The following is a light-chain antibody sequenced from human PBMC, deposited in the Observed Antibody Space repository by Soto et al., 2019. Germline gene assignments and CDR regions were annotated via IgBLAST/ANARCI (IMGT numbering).Light chain of an antibody. Sequence: QSALTQPASVSGSPRQSISISGTGTSSDVGDGDFVSWYQQRPGNAPKLMIYKVSNRPSGVSNRFSGSKSGNTASLTISGLQAEDEADYYCCSYTRSYTWVFGGGTQLTVL. CDR2: KVS. CDR1: SSDVGDGDF. J-gene: IGLJ3*02. CDR3: CSYTRSYTWV. V-gene: IGLV2-14*01.